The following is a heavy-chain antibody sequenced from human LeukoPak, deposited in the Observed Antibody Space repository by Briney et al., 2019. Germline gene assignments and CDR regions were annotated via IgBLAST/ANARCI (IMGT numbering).Heavy chain of an antibody. CDR2: INSYGSST. CDR3: ARDGMEYYYMDV. Sequence: PGGSLRLSCAASGFTFSSYWMYWVRQAPGKGLEWVSRINSYGSSTSYADSVKGRFTISRDNAKNTLYLQINSLRAEDTAVYYCARDGMEYYYMDVWGKGTTVTISS. V-gene: IGHV3-74*01. J-gene: IGHJ6*03. D-gene: IGHD1-26*01. CDR1: GFTFSSYW.